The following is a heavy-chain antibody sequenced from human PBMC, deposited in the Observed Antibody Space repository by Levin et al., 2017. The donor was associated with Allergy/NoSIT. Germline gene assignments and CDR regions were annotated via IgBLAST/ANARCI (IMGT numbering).Heavy chain of an antibody. V-gene: IGHV3-7*01. CDR3: ARTYYYDANGYLYTFDI. Sequence: PGESLKISCAASGFSLGSYWMSWVRQAPGKRLEWVATINEHGTEKYYVDSMKGRFTISRDNAKNSLYIQMNSLRVDDTAVYYCARTYYYDANGYLYTFDIWGQGTMVTVSS. D-gene: IGHD3-22*01. CDR2: INEHGTEK. J-gene: IGHJ3*02. CDR1: GFSLGSYW.